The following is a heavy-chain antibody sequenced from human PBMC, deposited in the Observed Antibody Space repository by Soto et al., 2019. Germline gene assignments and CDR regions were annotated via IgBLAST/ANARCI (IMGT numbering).Heavy chain of an antibody. CDR1: GFTFSSYG. V-gene: IGHV3-30*18. J-gene: IGHJ3*02. Sequence: SLRLSCAASGFTFSSYGMHWVRQAPGKGLEWVAVISYDGSNKYYADSVKGRFTISRDNSKNTLYLQMNSLRAEDTAVYYCAKLPENDAFDIWGQGTMVTVSS. CDR2: ISYDGSNK. CDR3: AKLPENDAFDI. D-gene: IGHD2-2*01.